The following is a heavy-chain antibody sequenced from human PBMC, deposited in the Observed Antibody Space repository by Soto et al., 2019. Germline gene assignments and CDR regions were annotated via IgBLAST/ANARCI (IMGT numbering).Heavy chain of an antibody. J-gene: IGHJ6*03. D-gene: IGHD2-2*01. Sequence: PSETLSLTCAVYGGSFSGYYWSWIRQPPGKGLEWIGEINHSGSTNYNPSLKSRVTISVDTSKNQFSLKLSSVTAADTAVYYCARLVPAAMRRRMDVWGKGTTVTVSS. CDR3: ARLVPAAMRRRMDV. CDR1: GGSFSGYY. V-gene: IGHV4-34*01. CDR2: INHSGST.